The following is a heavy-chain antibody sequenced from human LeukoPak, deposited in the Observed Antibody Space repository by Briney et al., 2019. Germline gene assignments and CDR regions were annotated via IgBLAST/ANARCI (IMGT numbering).Heavy chain of an antibody. CDR2: ITTTSSYI. V-gene: IGHV3-21*01. J-gene: IGHJ6*03. D-gene: IGHD6-13*01. Sequence: GGSLRLSCTASGFTFSSYSLNWVRQAPGKGLEWVSSITTTSSYIYYADSVKGRFTISRDNAKSSLFLQMNSLRAEDTGVYYCASDSSSSPAYYHYYMDAWGKGTTVTVSS. CDR3: ASDSSSSPAYYHYYMDA. CDR1: GFTFSSYS.